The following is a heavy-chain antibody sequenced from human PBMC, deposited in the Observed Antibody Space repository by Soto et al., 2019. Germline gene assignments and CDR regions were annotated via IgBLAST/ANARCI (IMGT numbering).Heavy chain of an antibody. J-gene: IGHJ4*02. CDR2: IGIGSSTK. CDR1: GVTFRNYG. CDR3: AKNWGYIYYDSSAFVYFDY. D-gene: IGHD3-22*01. V-gene: IGHV3-48*01. Sequence: HPGGSLRLSCAASGVTFRNYGMNGVRQAPGKGLEWVSYIGIGSSTKYYADSVKGRFTISRDNSKNTLYLQVNSLSPEDTALYYCAKNWGYIYYDSSAFVYFDYWGQGALVTVSS.